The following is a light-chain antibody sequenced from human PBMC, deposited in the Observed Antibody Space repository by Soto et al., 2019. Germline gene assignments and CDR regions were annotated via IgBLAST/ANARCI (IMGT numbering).Light chain of an antibody. CDR1: QDIRND. Sequence: AIQMTQSPSSLSASVGDRVTITCRASQDIRNDLGWYQQKPGKAPKLLIYAASSLHIGVPSRFSGSLSGTDFTLTISSLQPEYSAIYYCLQDYGYPRTCGQGTKVEVK. V-gene: IGKV1-6*01. CDR2: AAS. CDR3: LQDYGYPRT. J-gene: IGKJ1*01.